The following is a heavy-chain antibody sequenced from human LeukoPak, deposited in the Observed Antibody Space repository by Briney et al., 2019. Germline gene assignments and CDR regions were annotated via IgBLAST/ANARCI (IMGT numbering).Heavy chain of an antibody. D-gene: IGHD3-10*02. CDR2: IIPIFGTA. CDR3: ATSLISSGIPYYYYRMDV. V-gene: IGHV1-69*13. Sequence: EASVKVSCKASGGTFSSYAISWVRQAPGQGLEWRGGIIPIFGTANYAQKFQGRVTITADESTSTAYMELSSLRSEDTDVYYCATSLISSGIPYYYYRMDVWGQGTTVTVSS. J-gene: IGHJ6*02. CDR1: GGTFSSYA.